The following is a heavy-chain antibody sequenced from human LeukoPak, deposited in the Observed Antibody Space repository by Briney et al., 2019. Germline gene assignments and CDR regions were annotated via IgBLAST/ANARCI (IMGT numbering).Heavy chain of an antibody. J-gene: IGHJ3*02. Sequence: RASVKVSCKASGYTFRQYSISWVRQAPGKGFEWMGWVSPSHTTRVYAQEFQGRGTMTADTNTNTVSMELRSLRFDDTAVYFCARDYILPLETDNGDGFAIWGQGTVVTVSS. D-gene: IGHD3-3*02. CDR2: VSPSHTTR. CDR1: GYTFRQYS. V-gene: IGHV1-18*01. CDR3: ARDYILPLETDNGDGFAI.